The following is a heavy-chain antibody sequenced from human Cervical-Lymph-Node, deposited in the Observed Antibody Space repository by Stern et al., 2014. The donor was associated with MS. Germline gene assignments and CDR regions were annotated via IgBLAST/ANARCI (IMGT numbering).Heavy chain of an antibody. Sequence: VHLVESGGGVVQPGRSLRLSCAASGFTFSSYAMHWVRQAPGKGLEWVAFISFDGTDKYYADSVKGRFTISRDNSKNMVYLQMNSLRAEDTAVWYCARRQLWQQYYGMDVWGQGTMVTGSS. J-gene: IGHJ6*02. CDR2: ISFDGTDK. D-gene: IGHD5-18*01. CDR1: GFTFSSYA. CDR3: ARRQLWQQYYGMDV. V-gene: IGHV3-30*04.